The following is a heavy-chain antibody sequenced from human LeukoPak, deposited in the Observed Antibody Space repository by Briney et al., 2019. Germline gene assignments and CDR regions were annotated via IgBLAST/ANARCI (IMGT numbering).Heavy chain of an antibody. CDR2: ISSSGSTI. J-gene: IGHJ6*03. D-gene: IGHD5-24*01. CDR3: ARDSGGYNSNYYYMDV. CDR1: GFTFSDYY. V-gene: IGHV3-11*01. Sequence: GGSLRLSCAASGFTFSDYYMSWIRQAPGKGLEWVSYISSSGSTIYYADSVKGRFTISRDNAKNSLYLQMNSLRAEDTAVYYCARDSGGYNSNYYYMDVWGQGTTVTVSS.